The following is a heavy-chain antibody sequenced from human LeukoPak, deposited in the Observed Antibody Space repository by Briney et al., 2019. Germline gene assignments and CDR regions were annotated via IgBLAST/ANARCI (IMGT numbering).Heavy chain of an antibody. V-gene: IGHV1-2*02. CDR1: GYTFTGYY. D-gene: IGHD1-26*01. CDR3: ARVVFGSQLLPDS. CDR2: INPNSGGT. Sequence: ASVKVSCKASGYTFTGYYMHWVRQAPGQGLEWMGWINPNSGGTIYAQNFQGRVTMTRDTSISTAYMELSSLRSDDTAMYYCARVVFGSQLLPDSWGQGTLVTVSS. J-gene: IGHJ5*01.